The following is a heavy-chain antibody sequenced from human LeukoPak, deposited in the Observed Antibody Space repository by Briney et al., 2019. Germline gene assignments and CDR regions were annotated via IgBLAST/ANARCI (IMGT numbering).Heavy chain of an antibody. V-gene: IGHV3-20*03. CDR1: GFTFDDYG. J-gene: IGHJ5*02. CDR2: INWNGGST. D-gene: IGHD3-10*01. Sequence: PGGSLRLSFAASGFTFDDYGMGWVRQAPGKGLEWVSGINWNGGSTGCADSVKGRFTISRDNAKNSLYLQMNSLRAEDTAVYYCVKGITMVRGVMNWFDPWGQGTLVTVSS. CDR3: VKGITMVRGVMNWFDP.